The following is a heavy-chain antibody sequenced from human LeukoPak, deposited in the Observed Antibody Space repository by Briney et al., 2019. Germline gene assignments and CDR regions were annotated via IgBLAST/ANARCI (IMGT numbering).Heavy chain of an antibody. J-gene: IGHJ4*02. Sequence: GGSLRLSCAASGFTFSSYAMSWVRQAPGRGLEWVSAISGSGGSTYYADSVKGRFTISRDNSKNTLYLQMNSLRAEDTAVYYCAKHSAQRSVDIVATMGVWGQGTLVTVSS. CDR3: AKHSAQRSVDIVATMGV. CDR2: ISGSGGST. D-gene: IGHD5-12*01. CDR1: GFTFSSYA. V-gene: IGHV3-23*01.